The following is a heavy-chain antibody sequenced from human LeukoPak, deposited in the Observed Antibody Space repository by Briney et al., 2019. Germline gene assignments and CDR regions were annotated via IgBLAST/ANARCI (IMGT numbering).Heavy chain of an antibody. Sequence: SETLSLTCTVSGGSISSYYWSWIRQPPGKGLEWIGYIYYSGSTNYNPSLKSRVTISVDTSKNQFSLKLSSVTAADTAVYYCAREDFTNMFYWGQGTLVTVSS. D-gene: IGHD2/OR15-2a*01. CDR2: IYYSGST. V-gene: IGHV4-59*01. J-gene: IGHJ4*02. CDR1: GGSISSYY. CDR3: AREDFTNMFY.